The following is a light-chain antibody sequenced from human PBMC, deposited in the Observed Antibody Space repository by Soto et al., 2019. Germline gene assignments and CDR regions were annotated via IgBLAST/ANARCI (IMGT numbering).Light chain of an antibody. CDR1: QGIKNW. V-gene: IGKV1-12*01. Sequence: DIQMTQSPSYVSASVGYRVTITCRASQGIKNWLAWYQQKPGKDPNLLIYTGSSLQSGVPSRFSGSGSGTDFTLTISRLEPEDFAVYYCQQYGSSPAVGQGTKVDIK. J-gene: IGKJ1*01. CDR2: TGS. CDR3: QQYGSSPA.